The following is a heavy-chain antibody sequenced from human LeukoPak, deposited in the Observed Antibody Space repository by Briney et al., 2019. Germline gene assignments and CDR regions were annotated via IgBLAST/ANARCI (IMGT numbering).Heavy chain of an antibody. CDR3: VAWGNSGNS. Sequence: GGSLRLSCAASGFTFSSYGMHWVRQAPGKGLEWVAVISYDGSNKYYADSVKGRFTISRDNAKNSLYLQMNGLRAEDTAVYYCVAWGNSGNSWGQGTMVIVSS. D-gene: IGHD1-26*01. CDR1: GFTFSSYG. V-gene: IGHV3-30*03. CDR2: ISYDGSNK. J-gene: IGHJ3*01.